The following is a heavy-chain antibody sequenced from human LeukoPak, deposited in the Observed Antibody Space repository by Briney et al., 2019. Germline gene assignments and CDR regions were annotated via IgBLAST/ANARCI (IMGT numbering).Heavy chain of an antibody. CDR1: GGSISGYF. CDR2: IYYTVAT. CDR3: ARHDPVGYYQHGMDV. D-gene: IGHD2-15*01. Sequence: SETLSLTCTVSGGSISGYFSSCIRHPPGQGLEFIGYIYYTVATLYNPSLKSRVTMSVDTSKNQFSLKLSSVPAADPAVYYCARHDPVGYYQHGMDVWGQGTTVTVSS. V-gene: IGHV4-59*08. J-gene: IGHJ6*02.